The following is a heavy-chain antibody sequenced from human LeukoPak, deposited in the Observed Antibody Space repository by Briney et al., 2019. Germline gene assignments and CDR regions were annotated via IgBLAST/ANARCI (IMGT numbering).Heavy chain of an antibody. CDR2: IYISEST. V-gene: IGHV4-4*07. J-gene: IGHJ4*02. D-gene: IGHD6-13*01. CDR1: GGSISSYY. Sequence: SETLSLTCTVSGGSISSYYWSWIRQPAGKGLGWIGRIYISESTNYNPSLKSRVTMSVDTSKNQFSLKLSSVTAADTAVYYCARGRAGLLDYWGQGTLVTVSS. CDR3: ARGRAGLLDY.